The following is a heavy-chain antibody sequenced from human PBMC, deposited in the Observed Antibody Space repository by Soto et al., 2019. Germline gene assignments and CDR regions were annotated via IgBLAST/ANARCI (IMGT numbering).Heavy chain of an antibody. V-gene: IGHV4-34*01. CDR2: INHSGST. CDR1: GGSFSGYY. CDR3: ARFTYGDFGFDY. Sequence: SETLSLTCAVYGGSFSGYYWSWIRQPPGKGLEWIGEINHSGSTNYNPSLKSRVTISVDTSKNQFSLKLSSVTAADTAVYYCARFTYGDFGFDYWGQGTLVTVSS. D-gene: IGHD4-17*01. J-gene: IGHJ4*02.